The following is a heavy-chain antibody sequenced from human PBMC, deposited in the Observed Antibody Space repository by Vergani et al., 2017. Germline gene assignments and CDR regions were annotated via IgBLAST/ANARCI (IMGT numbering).Heavy chain of an antibody. CDR1: GYSFINYW. Sequence: EVQLVQSGAEVKKPGESLKISCKVSGYSFINYWIGWVRQLPGKGLEWMAIVFPADSTTRYSPSFQGQVTISADISISTAYLQWSSLKASDTAMYYCARHYGDNCGWFDPWGQGTLVTVSS. V-gene: IGHV5-51*01. J-gene: IGHJ5*02. CDR2: VFPADSTT. CDR3: ARHYGDNCGWFDP. D-gene: IGHD4-17*01.